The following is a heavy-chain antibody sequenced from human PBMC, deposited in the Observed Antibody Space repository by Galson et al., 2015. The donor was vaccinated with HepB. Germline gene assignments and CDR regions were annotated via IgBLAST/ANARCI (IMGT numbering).Heavy chain of an antibody. J-gene: IGHJ5*02. CDR1: GFSLSTSGMC. Sequence: ALVKPTQTLTLTCTFSGFSLSTSGMCVSWIRQPPGKALEWLALIDWDDDKYYSTSLKTRLTISKDTSKNQAVLTMTNMDPVDTATYYCAHRRGSIHDFWSGTGWFDPWGQGTLVTVSS. CDR3: AHRRGSIHDFWSGTGWFDP. D-gene: IGHD3-3*01. CDR2: IDWDDDK. V-gene: IGHV2-70*12.